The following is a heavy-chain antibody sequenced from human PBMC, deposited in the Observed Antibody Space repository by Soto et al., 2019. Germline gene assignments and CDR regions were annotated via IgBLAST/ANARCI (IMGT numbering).Heavy chain of an antibody. D-gene: IGHD1-7*01. Sequence: PGGSLRLSCVASGFAFSSYWMHWVRQTPGKGPVWVSRIYNDGSRTGYADSVKVRFTISRDNAKNTLYLQMSSLTVEDTAVYYCARDLSGNTTHYFGIWGQGTLVTDSS. V-gene: IGHV3-74*01. J-gene: IGHJ4*02. CDR3: ARDLSGNTTHYFGI. CDR1: GFAFSSYW. CDR2: IYNDGSRT.